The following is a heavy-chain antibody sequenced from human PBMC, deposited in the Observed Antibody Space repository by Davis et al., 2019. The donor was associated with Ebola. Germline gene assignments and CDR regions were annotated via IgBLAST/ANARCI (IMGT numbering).Heavy chain of an antibody. CDR2: INPNSGDT. CDR1: GYTFTGYY. Sequence: ASVKVSCKTSGYTFTGYYIHWVRQAPGQGLEWMGWINPNSGDTRYAQRFQGKVTLTRDTSITTGYMELSRLRSDDTAMYYCARDHQWLAKTLAAKAPKSGMDVWGQGTTVTVSS. D-gene: IGHD6-19*01. CDR3: ARDHQWLAKTLAAKAPKSGMDV. V-gene: IGHV1-2*02. J-gene: IGHJ6*02.